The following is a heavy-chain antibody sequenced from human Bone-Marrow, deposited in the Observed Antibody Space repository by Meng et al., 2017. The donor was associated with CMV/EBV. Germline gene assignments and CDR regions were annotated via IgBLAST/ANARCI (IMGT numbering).Heavy chain of an antibody. CDR3: ARRLRGTGPKYFQH. V-gene: IGHV4-34*01. Sequence: QVPHPAWGTGLFAPAATLVLSCAVYGGSFSGYYLSWTRQTPGKGLEWIGEINHSGNTNYNPSRKSRFTISVDTSKNQFSLKASSVDAADTAVYYWARRLRGTGPKYFQHWGQGTLVTVSS. CDR1: GGSFSGYY. J-gene: IGHJ1*01. CDR2: INHSGNT. D-gene: IGHD3/OR15-3a*01.